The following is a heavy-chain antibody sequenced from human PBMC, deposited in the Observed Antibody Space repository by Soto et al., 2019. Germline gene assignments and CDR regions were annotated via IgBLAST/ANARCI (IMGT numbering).Heavy chain of an antibody. CDR2: IESKADGGTT. D-gene: IGHD2-2*01. J-gene: IGHJ4*02. CDR1: GFTFSNAW. Sequence: EVQLVESGGGLVKPGGSLRLSCAASGFTFSNAWMSWVRQAPGKGLEWVGLIESKADGGTTDYAAPVKGRFTISRDDSENTLYLQMNSLKTEDTAVYYCTTVPRGWRVVVPGGGWGQGTLVTVSS. CDR3: TTVPRGWRVVVPGGG. V-gene: IGHV3-15*04.